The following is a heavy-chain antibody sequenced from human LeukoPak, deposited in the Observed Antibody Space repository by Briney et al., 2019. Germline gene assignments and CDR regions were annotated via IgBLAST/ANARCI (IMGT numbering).Heavy chain of an antibody. CDR1: GYTFTSYD. CDR3: ARDNGGTAMAYYYYYMDV. Sequence: ASVKVSCKASGYTFTSYDINWVRQAPGQGLEWMGWVNPKSGNTGYKQKFQARVTITRDTSISTAYMELSSLRSEDTAVYYCARDNGGTAMAYYYYYMDVWGKGTTVTISS. D-gene: IGHD5-18*01. CDR2: VNPKSGNT. J-gene: IGHJ6*03. V-gene: IGHV1-8*03.